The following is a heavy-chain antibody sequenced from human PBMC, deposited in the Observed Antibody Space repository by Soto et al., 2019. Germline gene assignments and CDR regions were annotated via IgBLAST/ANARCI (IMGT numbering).Heavy chain of an antibody. CDR3: AKAASGYYWIYFDY. V-gene: IGHV3-30*18. CDR1: GFTFSSYD. Sequence: QVQLVESGGGVVQPGRSLRLSCAASGFTFSSYDMHWVRQAPGKGLEWVAVISYDGSNKYYADSVKGRFTISRDNSKNTLYLQMNSLRAEDTAVYYCAKAASGYYWIYFDYWGQGTLVTVSS. J-gene: IGHJ4*02. D-gene: IGHD3-22*01. CDR2: ISYDGSNK.